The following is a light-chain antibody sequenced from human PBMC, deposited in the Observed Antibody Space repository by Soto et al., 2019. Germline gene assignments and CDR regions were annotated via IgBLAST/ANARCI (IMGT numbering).Light chain of an antibody. CDR2: DVS. Sequence: SVLTPPASLSGSPGQSITISCTGTSSDVGGYNYVSWYQQHPGKAPKLMIYDVSNRPSGVSNRFSGSKSGNTASLTISGLQAEDEADYYCSSYTSSSTLFYVFGTG. CDR3: SSYTSSSTLFYV. J-gene: IGLJ1*01. V-gene: IGLV2-14*01. CDR1: SSDVGGYNY.